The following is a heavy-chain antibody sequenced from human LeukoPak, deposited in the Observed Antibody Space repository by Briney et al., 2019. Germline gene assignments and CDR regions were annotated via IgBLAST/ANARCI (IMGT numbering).Heavy chain of an antibody. CDR2: IYYSGST. CDR3: ARVGYRSSTSCYGDSIWFDP. CDR1: GGSISSYY. J-gene: IGHJ5*02. Sequence: SETLSLTCTVSGGSISSYYWSWIRQPPGKGLEWIGYIYYSGSTNYNPSLKSRVTISVDTSKNQFSLKLSSVTAADTAVYYCARVGYRSSTSCYGDSIWFDPWGQGTLVTVSS. D-gene: IGHD2-2*01. V-gene: IGHV4-59*01.